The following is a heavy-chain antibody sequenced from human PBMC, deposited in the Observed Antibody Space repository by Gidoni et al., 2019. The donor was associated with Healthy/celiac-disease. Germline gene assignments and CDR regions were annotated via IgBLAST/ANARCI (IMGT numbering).Heavy chain of an antibody. V-gene: IGHV3-21*01. J-gene: IGHJ6*02. Sequence: EVQLVESVGGLVKPGGSLRLSCAASGFHFRSSRMNWVRRAPGKGLGWVSSISRSSSYICYADSVKGRFTISRDNAKNSLYLQMNSLRAEDTAVYYCARDDPVVTAIWGRGDYYYYGMDVWGQGTTVTVSS. CDR1: GFHFRSSR. CDR2: ISRSSSYI. CDR3: ARDDPVVTAIWGRGDYYYYGMDV. D-gene: IGHD2-21*02.